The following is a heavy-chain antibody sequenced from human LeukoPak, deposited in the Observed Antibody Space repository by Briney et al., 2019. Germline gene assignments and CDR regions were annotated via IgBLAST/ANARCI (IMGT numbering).Heavy chain of an antibody. CDR1: GFTVSSNY. D-gene: IGHD5-18*01. V-gene: IGHV3-30*02. Sequence: PGGSLRLSCAPSGFTVSSNYMSWVRQAPGKGLEWVSFIRYDGRNKNSADSVKGRFTISRDNAKNSLYLQMNSLRAEDTAVYYCARDLSRYSYGYGYWGQGTLVTVSS. CDR2: IRYDGRNK. J-gene: IGHJ4*02. CDR3: ARDLSRYSYGYGY.